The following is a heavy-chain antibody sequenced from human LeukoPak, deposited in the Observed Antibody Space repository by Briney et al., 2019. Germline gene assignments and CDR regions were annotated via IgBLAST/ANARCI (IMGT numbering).Heavy chain of an antibody. V-gene: IGHV4-34*01. CDR2: INHSGST. CDR1: GGSFSGYY. Sequence: LETLSLTCAVYGGSFSGYYWSWIRQPPGKGLEWIGEINHSGSTNYNPSLKSRVTISVDTSKNQFSLKLSSVTAADTAVYYCAREKGYYYYGMDVWGQGTTVTVSS. J-gene: IGHJ6*02. CDR3: AREKGYYYYGMDV.